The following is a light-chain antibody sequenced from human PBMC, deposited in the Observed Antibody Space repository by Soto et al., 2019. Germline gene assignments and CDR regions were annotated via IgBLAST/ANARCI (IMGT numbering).Light chain of an antibody. CDR1: QSVSSY. Sequence: EIVLTQSPATLSLSPGERATLSCRASQSVSSYLAWYQQKPGQAPRLLIYDASNRATGIPARFSGSGFGTDFTVTIGSLVPEDCAVSSCQPRSNFGPGTKVDIK. CDR3: QPRSN. J-gene: IGKJ3*01. V-gene: IGKV3-11*01. CDR2: DAS.